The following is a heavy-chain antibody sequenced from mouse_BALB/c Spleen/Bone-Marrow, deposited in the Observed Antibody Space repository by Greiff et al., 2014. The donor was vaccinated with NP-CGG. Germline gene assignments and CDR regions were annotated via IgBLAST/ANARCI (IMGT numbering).Heavy chain of an antibody. D-gene: IGHD2-10*02. CDR3: ARSGERYGAMDY. CDR2: ISDGGGYT. J-gene: IGHJ4*01. CDR1: GFTFSDYY. V-gene: IGHV5-4*02. Sequence: VQLKESGGGLVKSGGSLKLSCAASGFTFSDYYMYWVRQTPEKRLEWVATISDGGGYTYYPDSVWGRFTISRDNAKNNLYLQMSSLKSEDTAMYYCARSGERYGAMDYWGQGTSVNVFS.